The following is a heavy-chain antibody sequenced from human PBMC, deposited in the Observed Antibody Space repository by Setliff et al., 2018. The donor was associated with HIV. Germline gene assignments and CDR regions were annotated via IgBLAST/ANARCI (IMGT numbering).Heavy chain of an antibody. CDR1: GFTFSNYW. Sequence: GSLRLSCAASGFTFSNYWMSWVRQAPGKGLEWVSHISANTNNIDYADSVKGRFTISRDNARDSLYLQMNNLRAEDTAVYYCARDFHWAFDFWGQGTTVTVSS. D-gene: IGHD7-27*01. CDR2: ISANTNNI. J-gene: IGHJ6*02. V-gene: IGHV3-48*01. CDR3: ARDFHWAFDF.